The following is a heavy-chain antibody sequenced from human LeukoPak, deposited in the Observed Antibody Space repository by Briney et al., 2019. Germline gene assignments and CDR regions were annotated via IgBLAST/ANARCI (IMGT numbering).Heavy chain of an antibody. V-gene: IGHV4-39*01. D-gene: IGHD2-15*01. CDR3: ARRSWTYYYYYMDV. CDR2: IYYSGST. CDR1: GGSISSYY. J-gene: IGHJ6*03. Sequence: SETLSLTCTVSGGSISSYYWVWIRQPPGKGLEWIGNIYYSGSTYYNPSLKSRVTISVDTSKNQFSLKLNSMTAADTAVYYCARRSWTYYYYYMDVWGKGTTVTVSS.